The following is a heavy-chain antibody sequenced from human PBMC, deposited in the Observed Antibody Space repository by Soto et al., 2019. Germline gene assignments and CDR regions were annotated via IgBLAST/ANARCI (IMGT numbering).Heavy chain of an antibody. J-gene: IGHJ5*02. CDR3: ARQRKFWSGYLFSWWFDP. Sequence: PSETLSLTCTVSGGSISSSSYYWGWIRQPPGKGLEWIGSIYYSGSTNYNPSLKSRVTISVDTSKNQFSLKLSSVTAADTAVYYCARQRKFWSGYLFSWWFDPWGQGTLVTVSS. CDR1: GGSISSSSYY. D-gene: IGHD3-3*01. CDR2: IYYSGST. V-gene: IGHV4-39*01.